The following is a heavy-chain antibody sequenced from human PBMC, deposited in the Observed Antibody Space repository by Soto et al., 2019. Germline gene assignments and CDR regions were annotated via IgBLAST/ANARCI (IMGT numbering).Heavy chain of an antibody. CDR2: INHSGST. J-gene: IGHJ5*02. V-gene: IGHV4-34*01. Sequence: SETLSLTCAVYGGSFSGYYWSWIRQPPGKGLEWIGEINHSGSTNYNPSLKSRVTISVDTSKNQFSLKLSSVTAADTAVYYCARVPKTPRIKIFGVVTQAKNWFDPWGQGTLVTVSS. CDR1: GGSFSGYY. CDR3: ARVPKTPRIKIFGVVTQAKNWFDP. D-gene: IGHD3-3*01.